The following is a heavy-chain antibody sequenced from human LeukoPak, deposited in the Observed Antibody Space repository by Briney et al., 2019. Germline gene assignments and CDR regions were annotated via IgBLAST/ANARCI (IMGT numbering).Heavy chain of an antibody. CDR2: IYYSGST. CDR3: ARDRDDYGNNWFDP. D-gene: IGHD4-17*01. J-gene: IGHJ5*02. Sequence: ASETLSLTCTVFGGSISSYYWSWIRQPPGKGLDWIGYIYYSGSTNYNPSLKSRVTISVDTSKNQFSLKLSSVTAADTAVYYCARDRDDYGNNWFDPWGQGTLVTVSS. V-gene: IGHV4-59*01. CDR1: GGSISSYY.